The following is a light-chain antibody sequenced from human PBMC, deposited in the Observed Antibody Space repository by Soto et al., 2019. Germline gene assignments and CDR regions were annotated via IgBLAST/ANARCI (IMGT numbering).Light chain of an antibody. V-gene: IGLV2-14*01. J-gene: IGLJ1*01. Sequence: QSLLTNPASLSGSPGQSITISCTGTASDVGGYNYVSWYQQHPGKAPKLMIHAVSNRPSGISSRFSGSKSGNTASLTISGLQSEDEADYFCCSYTSRTTYVFGAGTKVTVL. CDR2: AVS. CDR1: ASDVGGYNY. CDR3: CSYTSRTTYV.